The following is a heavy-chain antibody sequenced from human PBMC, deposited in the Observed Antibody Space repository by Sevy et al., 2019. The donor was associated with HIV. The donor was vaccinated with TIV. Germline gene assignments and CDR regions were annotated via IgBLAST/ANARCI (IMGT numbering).Heavy chain of an antibody. D-gene: IGHD3-22*01. CDR1: GGSFSSYA. CDR3: ARSTRYDSSGSMDY. J-gene: IGHJ4*02. Sequence: SVKVSCKASGGSFSSYAISWVRQAPGQGLEWMGGIIPIFGTANYAQKFQGRVTITADESTSTAYMELSSLRSEDTAVYYCARSTRYDSSGSMDYWGQGTLVTVSS. CDR2: IIPIFGTA. V-gene: IGHV1-69*13.